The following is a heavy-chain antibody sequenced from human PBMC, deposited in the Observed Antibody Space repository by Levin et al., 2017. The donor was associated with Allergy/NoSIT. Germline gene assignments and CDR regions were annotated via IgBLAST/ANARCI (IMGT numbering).Heavy chain of an antibody. J-gene: IGHJ4*02. CDR1: GFTFSDYY. D-gene: IGHD1-26*01. V-gene: IGHV3-11*01. Sequence: PGESLKISCAASGFTFSDYYMSWIRQAPGKGLEWVSYISSSGSTIYYADSVKGRFTISRDNAKNSLYLQMNSLRAEDTAVYYCASYSGSYWGVGYWGQGTLVTVSS. CDR3: ASYSGSYWGVGY. CDR2: ISSSGSTI.